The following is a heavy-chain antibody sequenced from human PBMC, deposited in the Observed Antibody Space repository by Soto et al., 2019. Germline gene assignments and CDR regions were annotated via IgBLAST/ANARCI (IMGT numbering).Heavy chain of an antibody. Sequence: VQLLESGGGLVQPGGSLRLSCAASGFTFSSYAMSWVRQAPGKGLEWVSAISGSGGSTYYADSVKGRFTISRDNSKNTLYLQMNSLRAEDTAVYYCANQTGSGWYFDYWGQGTLVTVSS. J-gene: IGHJ4*02. V-gene: IGHV3-23*01. CDR2: ISGSGGST. D-gene: IGHD6-19*01. CDR1: GFTFSSYA. CDR3: ANQTGSGWYFDY.